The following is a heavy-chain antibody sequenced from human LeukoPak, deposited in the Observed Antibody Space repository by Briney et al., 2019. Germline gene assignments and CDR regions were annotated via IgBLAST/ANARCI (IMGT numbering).Heavy chain of an antibody. V-gene: IGHV3-66*01. CDR1: GFSVTSNY. Sequence: GGSLRLSCAASGFSVTSNYMSWVRQAPGKGLEWVSVLYSSGYTKYADSVKGRFSISRDTSENTLSLRMNSPRAEDSAVYYCAAKGNGYTGTYVFAHWGRGTLVTVS. CDR3: AAKGNGYTGTYVFAH. CDR2: LYSSGYT. J-gene: IGHJ4*02. D-gene: IGHD5-12*01.